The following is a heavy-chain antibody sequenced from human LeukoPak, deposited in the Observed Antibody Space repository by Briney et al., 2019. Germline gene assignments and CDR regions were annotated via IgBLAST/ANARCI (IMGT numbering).Heavy chain of an antibody. Sequence: GPSLVKPTQTLTLTCTFSGSSLTTSGVSVGWIRQPPGKALEWLAVIYWDDDERYSPSLESRLTITKDTSKNQVVLTMTNVDPVDTATYYCAHSGRYFYDTSGHLFDYSFNSWGQGTLVTVPS. J-gene: IGHJ4*02. D-gene: IGHD3-22*01. CDR3: AHSGRYFYDTSGHLFDYSFNS. CDR1: GSSLTTSGVS. CDR2: IYWDDDE. V-gene: IGHV2-5*02.